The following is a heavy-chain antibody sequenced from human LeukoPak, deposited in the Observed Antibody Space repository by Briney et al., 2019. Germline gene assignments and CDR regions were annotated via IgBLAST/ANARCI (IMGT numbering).Heavy chain of an antibody. CDR3: ARGGYYGSGSYYSFDY. CDR2: IYPGDSDT. CDR1: ESSFTSYW. D-gene: IGHD3-10*01. V-gene: IGHV5-51*01. Sequence: GESLKISCKGSESSFTSYWIGWVRQMPGKGLEWMGIIYPGDSDTRYSPSFQGQVTISADKSINTAYLQRSSLKASDTAMYYCARGGYYGSGSYYSFDYWGQGTLVTVSS. J-gene: IGHJ4*02.